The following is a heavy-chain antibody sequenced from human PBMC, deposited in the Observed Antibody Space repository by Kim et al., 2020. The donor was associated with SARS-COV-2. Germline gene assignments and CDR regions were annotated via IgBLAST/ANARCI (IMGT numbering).Heavy chain of an antibody. D-gene: IGHD5-12*01. Sequence: SETLSLTCTVSGGSISSSSYYWGWIRQPPGKGLEWIGSIYYSGSTYYNPSLKSRVTISVDTSKNQFSLKLSSVTAADTAVYYCARGGGYDFSIDVGYYFDYWGQGTLVTVSS. CDR1: GGSISSSSYY. CDR3: ARGGGYDFSIDVGYYFDY. J-gene: IGHJ4*02. CDR2: IYYSGST. V-gene: IGHV4-39*07.